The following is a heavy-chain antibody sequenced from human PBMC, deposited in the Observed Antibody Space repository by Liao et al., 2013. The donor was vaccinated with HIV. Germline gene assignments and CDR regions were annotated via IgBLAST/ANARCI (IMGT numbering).Heavy chain of an antibody. J-gene: IGHJ4*02. CDR3: ARGLGLYYFDY. V-gene: IGHV4-61*02. CDR1: GASISSSSYY. CDR2: FYTTGST. Sequence: QLQLQESGPGLVKPSETLSLTCTVSGASISSSSYYWSWIRQPAGKGLEWIGRFYTTGSTNYNPSLKSRVTISVDTSKNQFSLKLTSVTAADTAVYYCARGLGLYYFDYWGQGTLVTVSS. D-gene: IGHD7-27*01.